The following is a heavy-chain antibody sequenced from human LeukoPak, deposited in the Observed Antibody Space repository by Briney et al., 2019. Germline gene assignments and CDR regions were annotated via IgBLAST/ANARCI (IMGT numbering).Heavy chain of an antibody. Sequence: GGSLRLSCAASGFTFSSYGMSWVRQAPGKGLEWVSAISGSGGSTYYADSVKGRFTISRDNSKNTLYLQMNSLRAEDTAVYYCAKDGLLMVRGGGIDYWGQGTLVTVSS. J-gene: IGHJ4*02. D-gene: IGHD3-10*01. CDR3: AKDGLLMVRGGGIDY. CDR2: ISGSGGST. V-gene: IGHV3-23*01. CDR1: GFTFSSYG.